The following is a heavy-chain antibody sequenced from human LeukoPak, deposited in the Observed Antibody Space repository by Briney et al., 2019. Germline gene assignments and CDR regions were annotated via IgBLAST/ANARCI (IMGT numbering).Heavy chain of an antibody. CDR1: DDSISDYY. D-gene: IGHD3-16*01. Sequence: SETLSLTCTVSDDSISDYYRGWIRQPPGKGLEWIGYFHNSGTSTYNLSLKSRVTISADTSKNQFSLKLNSLTTADTAVYYCTRGAGWLIDYWGQGILVTVSS. CDR3: TRGAGWLIDY. CDR2: FHNSGTS. J-gene: IGHJ4*02. V-gene: IGHV4-59*01.